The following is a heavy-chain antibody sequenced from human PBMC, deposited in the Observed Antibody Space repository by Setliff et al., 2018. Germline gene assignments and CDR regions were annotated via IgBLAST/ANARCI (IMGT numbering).Heavy chain of an antibody. CDR3: ARGYSSSWQSRMGFDP. V-gene: IGHV1-18*01. CDR2: ISAYNGNT. CDR1: GYTFTSYG. J-gene: IGHJ5*02. D-gene: IGHD6-13*01. Sequence: ASVKVSCKASGYTFTSYGISWVRQAPGQGLEWMGWISAYNGNTNYAQKLQGRVTMTTDTSTSTAYMELRSLRSDDAAVYYCARGYSSSWQSRMGFDPWGQGTLVTVSS.